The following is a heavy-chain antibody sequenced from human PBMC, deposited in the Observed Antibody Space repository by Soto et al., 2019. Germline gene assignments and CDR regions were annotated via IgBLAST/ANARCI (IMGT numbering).Heavy chain of an antibody. D-gene: IGHD3-16*01. CDR2: IWYDGSNK. J-gene: IGHJ5*02. CDR1: GFTFSSYG. V-gene: IGHV3-33*01. CDR3: ASARGGGFDP. Sequence: QVQLVESGGGVVQPGRSLRLSCAASGFTFSSYGMHWVRQAPGKGLEWVAVIWYDGSNKYYADSVKGRFTISRHNSKKTLHQKMTGLRAEDKKVYNGASARGGGFDPSGQEPRDSVPS.